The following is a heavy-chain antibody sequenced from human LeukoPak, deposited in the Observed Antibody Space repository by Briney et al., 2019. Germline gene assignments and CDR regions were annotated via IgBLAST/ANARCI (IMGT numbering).Heavy chain of an antibody. CDR1: GYTFSSHK. V-gene: IGHV1-46*01. J-gene: IGHJ4*02. CDR2: ISPSSGSR. CDR3: ARDTDWALDY. Sequence: ASVKVSCKASGYTFSSHKMHWVRQAPGQGLEWMGIISPSSGSRIYAQRFQGRVTLTSDTSTSTLYMELSSLRSEDTAVYQCARDTDWALDYWGQGTLVTVSS. D-gene: IGHD3-9*01.